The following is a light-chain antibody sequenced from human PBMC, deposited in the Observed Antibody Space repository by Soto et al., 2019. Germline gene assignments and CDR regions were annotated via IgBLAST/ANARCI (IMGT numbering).Light chain of an antibody. CDR3: CSYVTSPTVV. CDR1: SSDVGSYNL. Sequence: QSVLTQPASVSGSPGQSITISCTGTSSDVGSYNLVSWYQQHPGKALKLMIYEGTKRPSGVSNRFSGSKSGNTASMTISGLQAEDEADYYCCSYVTSPTVVFGGGTKLTVL. V-gene: IGLV2-23*01. J-gene: IGLJ2*01. CDR2: EGT.